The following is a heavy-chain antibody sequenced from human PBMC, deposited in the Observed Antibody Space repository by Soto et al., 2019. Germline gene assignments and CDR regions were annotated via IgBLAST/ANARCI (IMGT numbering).Heavy chain of an antibody. CDR2: IYYSGST. CDR3: ARFSYYSPTVLSTQDDYFDY. D-gene: IGHD3-10*01. V-gene: IGHV4-30-4*01. Sequence: QVQLQESGPGLVKPSQTLSLTCTVSGGSISSGDYYWSWIRQPPGKGLEWIGYIYYSGSTYYNPSLKSLVTRSVDTSKNQFSLKLSSVTAADTAVYYCARFSYYSPTVLSTQDDYFDYWGQGTLVTVSS. J-gene: IGHJ4*02. CDR1: GGSISSGDYY.